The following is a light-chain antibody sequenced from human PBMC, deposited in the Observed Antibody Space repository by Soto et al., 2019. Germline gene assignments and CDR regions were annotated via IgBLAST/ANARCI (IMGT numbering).Light chain of an antibody. V-gene: IGKV1-5*01. CDR3: QQYNSYSPWT. J-gene: IGKJ1*01. CDR2: DAS. Sequence: DIQMTQSPSPLSASVGDRVTIPFRASQSISSWLAWYQQKPGKAPKLLIYDASSLESGVPSRFSGSGSGTEFTLTISSLQPDDFATYYCQQYNSYSPWTFGQGTKVDIK. CDR1: QSISSW.